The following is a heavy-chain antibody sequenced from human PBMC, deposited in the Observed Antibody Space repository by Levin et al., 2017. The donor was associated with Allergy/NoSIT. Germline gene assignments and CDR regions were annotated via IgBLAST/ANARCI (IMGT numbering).Heavy chain of an antibody. Sequence: LRLSCTVSGGSISSGGYYWSWIRQHPGKGLEWIGYIYYSGSTYYNPSLKSRVTISVDTSKNQFSLKLSSVTAADTAVYYCARVDEKGYYYYMDGWGKGTTVTVSS. CDR3: ARVDEKGYYYYMDG. CDR2: IYYSGST. V-gene: IGHV4-31*03. J-gene: IGHJ6*03. CDR1: GGSISSGGYY.